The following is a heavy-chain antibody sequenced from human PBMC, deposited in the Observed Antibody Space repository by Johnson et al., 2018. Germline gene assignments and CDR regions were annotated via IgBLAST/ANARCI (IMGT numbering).Heavy chain of an antibody. V-gene: IGHV3-30-3*01. CDR1: GFTFSSYA. Sequence: QVQLVESGGGVVQPGRSLRLSCAASGFTFSSYAMHWVSQAPGKGLEWVAVISYDGSNKYYAESVKGRFTISRDNAKNSLYLQRNSLRAEDTAGYYCGRFGDYYYYYMDVWGKGTKVTVSS. CDR2: ISYDGSNK. CDR3: GRFGDYYYYYMDV. D-gene: IGHD3-10*01. J-gene: IGHJ6*03.